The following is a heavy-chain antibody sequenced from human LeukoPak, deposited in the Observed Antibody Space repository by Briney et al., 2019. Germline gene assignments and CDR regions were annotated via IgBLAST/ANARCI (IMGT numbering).Heavy chain of an antibody. Sequence: AGGSLRLSCAASGFTFSSYWMSWVRQAPGKGLEWVANIKQDGSEKYYVDSVKGRFTISRDNSKNTLYLQMNSLRAEDTAVYYCEKGMATGGFDYWGQGTLVTVSS. CDR3: EKGMATGGFDY. CDR2: IKQDGSEK. V-gene: IGHV3-7*03. D-gene: IGHD5-24*01. J-gene: IGHJ4*02. CDR1: GFTFSSYW.